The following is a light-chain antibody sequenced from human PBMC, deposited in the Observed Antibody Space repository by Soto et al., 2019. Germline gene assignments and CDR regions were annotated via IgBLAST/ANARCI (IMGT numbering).Light chain of an antibody. CDR3: SSYAGSNNLGV. CDR1: SSDVGGYNY. CDR2: EVS. Sequence: QSALTQPPSASGSPGQAVTISCTGTSSDVGGYNYVSWYQQHPGKAPKLMIYEVSKRPSGVPDRFSGSKSGHTAALTVSGLQAEDEADYYCSSYAGSNNLGVFGTGTQLPVL. J-gene: IGLJ1*01. V-gene: IGLV2-8*01.